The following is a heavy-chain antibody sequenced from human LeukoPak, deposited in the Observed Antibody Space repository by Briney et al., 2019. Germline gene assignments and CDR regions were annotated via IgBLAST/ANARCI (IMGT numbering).Heavy chain of an antibody. Sequence: SGGSLRLSCAASGFTFSSYSMNWVRQAPGKGLEWVSSTSSSSSYIYYADSVKGRFTISRDNAKNSLYLQMNSLRAEDTAVYYCARVTDIVVVPAAMVQFDYWGQGTLVTVSS. CDR1: GFTFSSYS. CDR3: ARVTDIVVVPAAMVQFDY. V-gene: IGHV3-21*01. CDR2: TSSSSSYI. J-gene: IGHJ4*02. D-gene: IGHD2-2*01.